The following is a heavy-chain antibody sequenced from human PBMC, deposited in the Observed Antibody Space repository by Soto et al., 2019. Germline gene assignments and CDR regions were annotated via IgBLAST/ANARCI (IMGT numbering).Heavy chain of an antibody. CDR1: GFTFSSYG. D-gene: IGHD3-22*01. Sequence: PGGSLRLSCAASGFTFSSYGMHWVRQAPGKGLEWVAVISYDGSNKYYADSVKGRFTISRGNAKNSLYLQMSSLGAEDTAVYYCARELVVGPAEYFQHWGQGTLVTVSS. V-gene: IGHV3-30*03. J-gene: IGHJ1*01. CDR2: ISYDGSNK. CDR3: ARELVVGPAEYFQH.